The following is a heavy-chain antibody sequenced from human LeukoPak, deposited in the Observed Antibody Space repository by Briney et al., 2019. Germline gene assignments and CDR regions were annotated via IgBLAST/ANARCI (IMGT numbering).Heavy chain of an antibody. J-gene: IGHJ4*02. CDR3: LKDDDVEGDGYKPYYFDY. CDR2: ISRKGGGT. CDR1: GFTFSSYA. D-gene: IGHD5-24*01. Sequence: GGSLRLSCSASGFTFSSYAMHWVRQAPGKGLEYVSAISRKGGGTNTVDSVKGRFTISRDSHKNTLYLQMSSLRAEDTAVYYCLKDDDVEGDGYKPYYFDYWGQGTLVTVSS. V-gene: IGHV3-64D*06.